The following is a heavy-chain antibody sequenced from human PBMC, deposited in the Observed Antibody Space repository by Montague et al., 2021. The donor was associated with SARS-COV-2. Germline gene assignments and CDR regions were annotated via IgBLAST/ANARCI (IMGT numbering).Heavy chain of an antibody. D-gene: IGHD3-22*01. CDR1: GGSFSGYH. CDR2: INPSGST. V-gene: IGHV4-34*01. CDR3: ARGRIDVNMIVVVVAGASFDMDV. J-gene: IGHJ6*02. Sequence: SETLSLTCAVYGGSFSGYHWTWIRQSPGKGLEWIGEINPSGSTNYNPSLKSRITISGDTSENQFSLKLTSVTAADTAVYYCARGRIDVNMIVVVVAGASFDMDVWGQGTTVTVSS.